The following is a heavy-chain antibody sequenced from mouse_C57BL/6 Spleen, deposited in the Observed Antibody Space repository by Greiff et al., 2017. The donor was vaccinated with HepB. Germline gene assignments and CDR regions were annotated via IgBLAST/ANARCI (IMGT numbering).Heavy chain of an antibody. D-gene: IGHD2-2*01. CDR1: GYAFTNYL. CDR2: INPGSGGT. J-gene: IGHJ4*01. Sequence: VQRVESGAELVRPGTSVKVSCKASGYAFTNYLIEWVKQRPGQGLEWIGVINPGSGGTNYNEKFKGKATLTADKSSSTAYMQLSSLTSEDSAVYFCARSGVTLSAMDYWGQGTSVTVSS. V-gene: IGHV1-54*01. CDR3: ARSGVTLSAMDY.